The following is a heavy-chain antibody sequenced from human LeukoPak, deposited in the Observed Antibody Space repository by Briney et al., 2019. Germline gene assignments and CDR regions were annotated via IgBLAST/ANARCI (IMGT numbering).Heavy chain of an antibody. CDR1: GFTFSGYW. J-gene: IGHJ6*02. CDR3: ARDTYYAMDV. V-gene: IGHV3-74*01. Sequence: GGSLRLSCAASGFTFSGYWMHWVRQVPGKGLVWVSHINSDGRSTSFADSVKGRFTISRDNAQNTLYLQMNSLRAEDTAVYYCARDTYYAMDVWGQGTTVTVSS. CDR2: INSDGRST.